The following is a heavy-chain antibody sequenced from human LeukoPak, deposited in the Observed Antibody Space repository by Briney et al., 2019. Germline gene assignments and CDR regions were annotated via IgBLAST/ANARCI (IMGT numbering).Heavy chain of an antibody. CDR3: ARGIYDFWSGLTYYYYMDV. CDR2: IYYIGSS. Sequence: SETLSLTCTVSGGSISSYYWSWIRQPPGQGLEWIGYIYYIGSSNYNPSLKSRVTISVDTSKNQFSLKLSSVTAADTAVYYCARGIYDFWSGLTYYYYMDVWGKGTTVTVSS. CDR1: GGSISSYY. J-gene: IGHJ6*03. D-gene: IGHD3-3*01. V-gene: IGHV4-59*01.